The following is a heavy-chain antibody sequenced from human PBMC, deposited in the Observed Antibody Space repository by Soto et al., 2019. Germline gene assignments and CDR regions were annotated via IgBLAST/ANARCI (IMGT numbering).Heavy chain of an antibody. CDR2: IYYSGST. V-gene: IGHV4-31*03. CDR3: ARETPTIQLWLSAFDI. CDR1: GGSISSGGYY. Sequence: QVQLQESGPGLVKPSQTLSLTCSVSGGSISSGGYYWSWIRQHPGKGLEWIGYIYYSGSTYYNPSLKSRVTISVDTSKNQFSLKLSSVTAADTAVYYCARETPTIQLWLSAFDIWGQGTMVTVSS. J-gene: IGHJ3*02. D-gene: IGHD5-18*01.